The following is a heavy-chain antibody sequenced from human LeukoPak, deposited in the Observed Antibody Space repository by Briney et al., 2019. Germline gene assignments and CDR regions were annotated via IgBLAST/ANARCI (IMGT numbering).Heavy chain of an antibody. Sequence: GGSLRLSCAASGFTFSTYSMNWVRHAPGKGLEWVSYISSSSTTIYYADSVKGRFTISSDNAKNSLYLQMNSLRDEDTAVYYCGRSQYYYGSTWFDPWGQGTLVTVSS. D-gene: IGHD3-10*01. CDR2: ISSSSTTI. CDR3: GRSQYYYGSTWFDP. J-gene: IGHJ5*02. CDR1: GFTFSTYS. V-gene: IGHV3-48*02.